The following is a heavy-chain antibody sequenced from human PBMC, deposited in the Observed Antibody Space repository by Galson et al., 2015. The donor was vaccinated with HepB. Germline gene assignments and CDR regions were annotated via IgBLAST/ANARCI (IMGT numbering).Heavy chain of an antibody. V-gene: IGHV3-33*01. J-gene: IGHJ4*02. D-gene: IGHD6-19*01. CDR2: IWYDGSNK. CDR1: GFTFSSYG. CDR3: ARDQTPPGIAVAGLDY. Sequence: SLRLSCAASGFTFSSYGMHWVRQAPGKGLEWVAVIWYDGSNKYYADSVKGRFTISRDNSKNTLYLQMNSLRAEDTAVYYCARDQTPPGIAVAGLDYWGQGTLVTVSS.